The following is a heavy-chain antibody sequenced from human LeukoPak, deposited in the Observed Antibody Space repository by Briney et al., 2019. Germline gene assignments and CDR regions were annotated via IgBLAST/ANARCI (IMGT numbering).Heavy chain of an antibody. CDR2: ISYSGST. CDR3: ARGQRIADY. V-gene: IGHV4-59*01. Sequence: SETLSLTCSVSDGSISNYYWGWIRQPPGKGLEWIGHISYSGSTNYNPSLKSRVTMSVDTSKNQCSLKLSSVTAADTAMYFCARGQRIADYWGQGTLVTVSS. D-gene: IGHD2-21*01. CDR1: DGSISNYY. J-gene: IGHJ4*02.